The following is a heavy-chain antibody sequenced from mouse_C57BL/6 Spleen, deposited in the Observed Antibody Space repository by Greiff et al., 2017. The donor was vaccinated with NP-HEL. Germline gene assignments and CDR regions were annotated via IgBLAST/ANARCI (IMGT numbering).Heavy chain of an antibody. V-gene: IGHV1-64*01. CDR3: ASPPSVYFDY. J-gene: IGHJ2*01. CDR2: IHPNSGST. Sequence: QVQLQQSGAELVKPGASVKLSCKASGYTFTSYWMHWVKQRPGQGLEWIGMIHPNSGSTNYNEKFKSKATLTVDKSSSTAYMQLSSLTSEDSAVYYCASPPSVYFDYWGQGTTLTVSS. CDR1: GYTFTSYW. D-gene: IGHD3-1*01.